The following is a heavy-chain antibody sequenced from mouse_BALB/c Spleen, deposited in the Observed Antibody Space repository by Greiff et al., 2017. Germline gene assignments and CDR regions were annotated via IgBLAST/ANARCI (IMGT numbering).Heavy chain of an antibody. J-gene: IGHJ1*01. V-gene: IGHV1-5*01. Sequence: VQLQQSGTVLARPGASVKMSCKASGYSFTSYWMHWVKQRPGQGLEWIGAIYPGNSDTSYNQKFKGKAKLTAVTSASTAYMELSSLTNEDSAVYYCTRRFYYDYDVWYFDVWGAGTTVTVSS. CDR3: TRRFYYDYDVWYFDV. D-gene: IGHD2-4*01. CDR1: GYSFTSYW. CDR2: IYPGNSDT.